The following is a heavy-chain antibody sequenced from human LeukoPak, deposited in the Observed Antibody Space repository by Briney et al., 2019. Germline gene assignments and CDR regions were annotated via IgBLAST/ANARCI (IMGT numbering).Heavy chain of an antibody. J-gene: IGHJ4*02. CDR1: GGTFSSCD. CDR2: INPICATT. CDR3: ARAQARSYDFVW. D-gene: IGHD3-3*01. Sequence: ASVKVSCKASGGTFSSCDISWVRQAPGQGLEWMGGINPICATTNYAQKFQGRVTISADASTSTAYMELSSLRSEDTALYSCARAQARSYDFVWWGQGTLVTVSS. V-gene: IGHV1-69*01.